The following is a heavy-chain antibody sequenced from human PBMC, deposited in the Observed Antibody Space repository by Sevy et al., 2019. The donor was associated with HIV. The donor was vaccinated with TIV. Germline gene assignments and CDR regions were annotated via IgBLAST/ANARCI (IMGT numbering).Heavy chain of an antibody. J-gene: IGHJ3*02. Sequence: GGSLRLSCAASGFTFSSYAMSWVRQAPGKGLEWVSAISGSGGTTYYADSVKGRFTISSDNSKNTLYLQMNSLRAEVTAVYYCAKFWGRGRGKDAFDIWGQGTMVTVSS. CDR2: ISGSGGTT. CDR1: GFTFSSYA. V-gene: IGHV3-23*01. CDR3: AKFWGRGRGKDAFDI. D-gene: IGHD3-16*01.